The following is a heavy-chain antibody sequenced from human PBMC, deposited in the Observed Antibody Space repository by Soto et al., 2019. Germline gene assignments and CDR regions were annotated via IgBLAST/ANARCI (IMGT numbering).Heavy chain of an antibody. CDR1: GYTFTNFG. V-gene: IGHV1-18*01. CDR3: ARGVTTIDY. CDR2: ISSYNGNT. Sequence: QVHLVQSGAEVKKPGASVKVSCTASGYTFTNFGISWVRQAPGQGLEWMGCISSYNGNTHYAQKFQGRVTMTTDTSTSTAYMELRSLRSDDTAVYYCARGVTTIDYWGQGTLVSVSS. D-gene: IGHD4-17*01. J-gene: IGHJ4*02.